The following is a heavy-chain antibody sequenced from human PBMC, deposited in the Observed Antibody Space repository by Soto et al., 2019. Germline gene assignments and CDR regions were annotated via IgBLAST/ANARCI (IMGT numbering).Heavy chain of an antibody. D-gene: IGHD6-13*01. V-gene: IGHV1-69*01. Sequence: QVQLVQSGAEVKKPGSSVKVSCKASVGTFSSYAISWVRQAPGQGLEWMGGIIPIFGTANYAQKFQGRVTITADESTSTAYMELSSLTSEDTAVYYCARDGYSSSWYSRYNWFDPWGQGTLVTVSS. CDR1: VGTFSSYA. J-gene: IGHJ5*02. CDR2: IIPIFGTA. CDR3: ARDGYSSSWYSRYNWFDP.